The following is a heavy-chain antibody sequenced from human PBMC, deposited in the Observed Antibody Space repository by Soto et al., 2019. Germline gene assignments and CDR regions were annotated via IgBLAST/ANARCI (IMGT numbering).Heavy chain of an antibody. CDR3: ATTFSFPNGDPFTI. Sequence: GASVKVSCKVSGYTLTELSMHWVRQAPGKGLEWMGGFDPEDGETIYAQKFQGRVTMTEDTSTDTAYMELSSLRSEDTAVYYCATTFSFPNGDPFTIWGQGTLVTVSS. CDR2: FDPEDGET. CDR1: GYTLTELS. V-gene: IGHV1-24*01. D-gene: IGHD4-17*01. J-gene: IGHJ4*02.